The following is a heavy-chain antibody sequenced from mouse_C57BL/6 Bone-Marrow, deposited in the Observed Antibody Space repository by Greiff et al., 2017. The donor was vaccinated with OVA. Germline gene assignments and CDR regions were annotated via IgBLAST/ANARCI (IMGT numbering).Heavy chain of an antibody. CDR2: INYDGSST. J-gene: IGHJ1*03. Sequence: EVQLVESEGGLVQPGSSMKLSCTASGFTFSDYYMAWVRQVPEKGLEWVANINYDGSSTYYLDSLKSRFIISRDNAKNILYLQMSSLKSEDTATYYCARVRWFYWYFDVWGTGTTVTVSS. V-gene: IGHV5-16*01. CDR3: ARVRWFYWYFDV. CDR1: GFTFSDYY. D-gene: IGHD2-3*01.